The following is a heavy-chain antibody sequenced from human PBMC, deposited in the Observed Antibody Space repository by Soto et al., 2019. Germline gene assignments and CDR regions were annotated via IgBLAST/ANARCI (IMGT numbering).Heavy chain of an antibody. D-gene: IGHD3-9*01. J-gene: IGHJ3*02. CDR3: ARPRLRYFDWLLFRRAFDI. V-gene: IGHV1-18*01. CDR2: ISAYNGNT. Sequence: ASVKVSCKASGYTFTSYGISWVRQAPGQGLEWMGWISAYNGNTNYAQKLQGRVTMTTDTSTSTAYMELRSLRSEDTAVYYCARPRLRYFDWLLFRRAFDIWGQGTMVTVSS. CDR1: GYTFTSYG.